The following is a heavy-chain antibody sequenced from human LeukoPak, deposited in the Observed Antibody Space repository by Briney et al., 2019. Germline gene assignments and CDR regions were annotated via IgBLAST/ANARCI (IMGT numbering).Heavy chain of an antibody. J-gene: IGHJ4*02. V-gene: IGHV4-59*08. D-gene: IGHD6-6*01. CDR2: IYYTGST. CDR3: ARRRAYSSSSPFDY. Sequence: SETLSLTCSVSGGSISSLYWSWIRQPPGKGLEWIGYIYYTGSTNYNPSLKSRVTMFVDMSKNQFSLRLSSVTAADTAVYYCARRRAYSSSSPFDYWGQGTLVTVSS. CDR1: GGSISSLY.